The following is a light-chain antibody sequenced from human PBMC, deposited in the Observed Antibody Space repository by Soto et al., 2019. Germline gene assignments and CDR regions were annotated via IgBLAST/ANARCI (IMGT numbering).Light chain of an antibody. V-gene: IGLV2-8*01. CDR2: EVN. CDR1: SSDVGGYNY. Sequence: QSALTQPPSASGSAGQSVTISCTGTSSDVGGYNYVSWYQQHPGKVPKLMIYEVNKRPSGVPDRFSGSKSGNTASLTVSGLQAEDEADYYCSSYGGSNNLVFGG. J-gene: IGLJ2*01. CDR3: SSYGGSNNLV.